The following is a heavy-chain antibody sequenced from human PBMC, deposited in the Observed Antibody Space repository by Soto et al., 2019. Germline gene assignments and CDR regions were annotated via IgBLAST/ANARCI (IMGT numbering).Heavy chain of an antibody. Sequence: QVTLKESGPALVKPTETLTLTCTVSGFSLSNARMGVSWIRQPPGKALEWLAHIFSNDEKSYSTSLKSRLTISKDTSKSQVVLTMTNMDPVDTATYYCARCYGSSSGLGFDYWGQGTLVTVSS. J-gene: IGHJ4*02. V-gene: IGHV2-26*01. CDR3: ARCYGSSSGLGFDY. CDR1: GFSLSNARMG. D-gene: IGHD6-6*01. CDR2: IFSNDEK.